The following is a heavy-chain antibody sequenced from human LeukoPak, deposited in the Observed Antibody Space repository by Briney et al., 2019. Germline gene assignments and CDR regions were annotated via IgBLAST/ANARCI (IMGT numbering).Heavy chain of an antibody. CDR2: TWYDGSYK. V-gene: IGHV3-33*01. Sequence: GGSLRLSCAASGFTFSTYGMHWVRQAPGKRLEWVAVTWYDGSYKYYGDSVKGRFTISRDNSKNTLYLQMASLRVEDTAVYYCARQYDGSHPNAFDIWGQGTMVTVSS. CDR3: ARQYDGSHPNAFDI. CDR1: GFTFSTYG. D-gene: IGHD1-26*01. J-gene: IGHJ3*02.